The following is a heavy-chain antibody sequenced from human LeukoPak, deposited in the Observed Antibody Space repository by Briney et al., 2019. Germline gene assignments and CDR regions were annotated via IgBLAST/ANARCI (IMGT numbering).Heavy chain of an antibody. CDR1: GYTFTNYG. V-gene: IGHV1-18*01. D-gene: IGHD3-10*01. CDR2: ISAYNGNT. J-gene: IGHJ5*02. CDR3: ARDPLLWFGELGPPFDP. Sequence: ASVTVSFMASGYTFTNYGISWVRQAPGQGLEWMGWISAYNGNTNYAQKLQGRVTMTTDTSTSTAYMELRSLRSDDTAVYYCARDPLLWFGELGPPFDPWGQGTLVTVSS.